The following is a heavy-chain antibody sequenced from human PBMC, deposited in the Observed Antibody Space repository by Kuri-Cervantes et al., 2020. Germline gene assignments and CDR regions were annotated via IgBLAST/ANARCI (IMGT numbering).Heavy chain of an antibody. J-gene: IGHJ4*02. V-gene: IGHV4-34*01. Sequence: SQTLSLTCAVYGGSFSGYYWSWIRQPPGKGLEWIGEINHSGSTNYNPSLKSRVTISVDTSKNQFSLKLSSVTAADTAVYYRARGAYGDYWGQGTLVTVSS. CDR2: INHSGST. D-gene: IGHD4-17*01. CDR1: GGSFSGYY. CDR3: ARGAYGDY.